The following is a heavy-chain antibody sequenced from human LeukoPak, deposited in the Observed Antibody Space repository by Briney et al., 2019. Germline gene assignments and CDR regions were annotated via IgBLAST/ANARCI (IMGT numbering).Heavy chain of an antibody. Sequence: GGSLRLSCTASGFTSSSYAMSWVRQAPGKGLEWVSVMSGSGGTTYYADSVKGRFTVSRDNSKNTLYLQMNSLRAEDTAVYYCANPNSSGFYFSIRFDYWGQGTLVTVSS. CDR1: GFTSSSYA. J-gene: IGHJ4*02. CDR3: ANPNSSGFYFSIRFDY. V-gene: IGHV3-23*01. CDR2: MSGSGGTT. D-gene: IGHD3-22*01.